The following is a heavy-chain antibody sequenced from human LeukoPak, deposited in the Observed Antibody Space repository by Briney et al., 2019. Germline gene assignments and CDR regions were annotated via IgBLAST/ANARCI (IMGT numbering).Heavy chain of an antibody. J-gene: IGHJ3*02. CDR3: ASLAAMATRDTFDI. CDR1: GGSISSYY. D-gene: IGHD5-18*01. Sequence: SETLSLTCTVSGGSISSYYWSWIRQPPGKGLEWTGYIYYSGSTNYNPSLKSRVTISVDTSKNQFSLKLSSVTAADTAVYYCASLAAMATRDTFDIWGQGTMVTVSS. V-gene: IGHV4-59*01. CDR2: IYYSGST.